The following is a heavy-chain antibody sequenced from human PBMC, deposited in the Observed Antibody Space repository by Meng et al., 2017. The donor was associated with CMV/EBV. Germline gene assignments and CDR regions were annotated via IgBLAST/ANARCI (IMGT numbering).Heavy chain of an antibody. CDR3: ARGLLGPTVTRVFYYYYGMDV. CDR2: INHSGST. D-gene: IGHD4-17*01. Sequence: SETLSLTCAVYGGSFSGYYWSWIRQPPGKGLEWIREINHSGSTNYNPSLKSRVTISVDTSKNQFSLKLSSVTAADTAVYYCARGLLGPTVTRVFYYYYGMDVWGQGTTVTVSS. J-gene: IGHJ6*02. CDR1: GGSFSGYY. V-gene: IGHV4-34*01.